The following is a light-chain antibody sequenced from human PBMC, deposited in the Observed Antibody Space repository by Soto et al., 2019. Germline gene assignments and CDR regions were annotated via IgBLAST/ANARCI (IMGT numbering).Light chain of an antibody. Sequence: QSVLTQPRSVSGSPGQSVTISCTRTSSYIGPYDHVAWYQQHPGKAPKLIIFAVSKRPSGVPDRFSGSKSGNTASLTISGLQAEDEADYYCSSYTDSSNYVFGTGTKVTVL. CDR1: SSYIGPYDH. CDR2: AVS. CDR3: SSYTDSSNYV. J-gene: IGLJ1*01. V-gene: IGLV2-11*01.